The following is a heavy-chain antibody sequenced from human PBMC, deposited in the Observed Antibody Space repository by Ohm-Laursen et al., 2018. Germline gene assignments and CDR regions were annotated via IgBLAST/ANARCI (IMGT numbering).Heavy chain of an antibody. D-gene: IGHD5-24*01. CDR2: ISSSGSTI. J-gene: IGHJ4*02. CDR3: VRARWLQSSDY. V-gene: IGHV3-11*01. Sequence: SLRLSCSASGFTFSDYYMSWIRQAPGKGLEWVSYISSSGSTIYYADSVKGRFTISRDNAKNSLYLQMNSLRAEDTAVYYCVRARWLQSSDYWGQGTLVTVSS. CDR1: GFTFSDYY.